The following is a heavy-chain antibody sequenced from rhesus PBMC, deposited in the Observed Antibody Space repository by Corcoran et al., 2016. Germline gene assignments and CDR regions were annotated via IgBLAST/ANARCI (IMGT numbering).Heavy chain of an antibody. D-gene: IGHD3-16*01. Sequence: QVQLQESGPGLVKPSETLSLTCAVSGYSISSGYGWGWIRQPPGKGLEWIGQIYGGSGSTYYNPSRKSRGTVSKDTSKNQFSLKLSSVTAADTAVYYGARAPHYYSGTFDYWGQGVLVTISS. J-gene: IGHJ4*01. V-gene: IGHV4-127*01. CDR3: ARAPHYYSGTFDY. CDR2: IYGGSGST. CDR1: GYSISSGYG.